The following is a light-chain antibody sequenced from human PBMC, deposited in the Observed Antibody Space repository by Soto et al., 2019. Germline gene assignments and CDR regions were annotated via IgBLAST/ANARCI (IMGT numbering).Light chain of an antibody. CDR3: SSYAGSITFV. Sequence: VLTQPPSASGSPGQSVTISCTGTSSDVGGYNYVSWYQHHPGKVPKLMIYEVSKRPSGVPDRFSGSKSGNTASLTVSGLQAEDEADYYCSSYAGSITFVFGTGTKLTVL. V-gene: IGLV2-8*01. CDR1: SSDVGGYNY. J-gene: IGLJ1*01. CDR2: EVS.